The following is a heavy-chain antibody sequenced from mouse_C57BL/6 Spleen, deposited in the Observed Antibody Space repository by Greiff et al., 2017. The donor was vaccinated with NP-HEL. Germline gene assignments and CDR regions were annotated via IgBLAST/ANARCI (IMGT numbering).Heavy chain of an antibody. D-gene: IGHD2-2*01. CDR1: GYTFTDYY. J-gene: IGHJ1*03. Sequence: VQLQQSGPELVKPGASVKISCKASGYTFTDYYMNWVKQSHGKSLEWIGDINPNNGGTSYIQKFKGKATLTVDKSSSTAYMELRSLTSEDSAVYYCAREGGYVYFDVWGTGTTVTVSS. V-gene: IGHV1-26*01. CDR2: INPNNGGT. CDR3: AREGGYVYFDV.